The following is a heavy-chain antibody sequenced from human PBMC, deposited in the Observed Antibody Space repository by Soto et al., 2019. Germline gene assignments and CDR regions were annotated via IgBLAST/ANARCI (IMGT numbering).Heavy chain of an antibody. D-gene: IGHD6-19*01. J-gene: IGHJ6*02. CDR3: ARDTSSGWPQRSPDYYYYGMDV. V-gene: IGHV1-69*01. CDR2: IIPIFGTA. CDR1: GGTFSSYA. Sequence: QVQLVQSGAEVKKPGSSVKVSCKASGGTFSSYAISWVRQAPGQGLEWMGGIIPIFGTANYAQKFQGRVTITADESTRTAYMELSSLRSEDTAVYYCARDTSSGWPQRSPDYYYYGMDVWGQGTTVTVSS.